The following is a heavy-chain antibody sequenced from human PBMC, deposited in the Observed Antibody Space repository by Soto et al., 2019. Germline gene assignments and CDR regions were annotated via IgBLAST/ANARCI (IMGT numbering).Heavy chain of an antibody. V-gene: IGHV5-51*01. CDR3: ARKDKSGYFNWFDP. CDR2: IFPSDSDT. J-gene: IGHJ5*02. Sequence: PGESLKTSCRTSGYRFTSYWLAWVRQMPGKGLEWMGIIFPSDSDTRYSPSFQGQVTTSAERSTSTVFLRWASLKASDTAVYFCARKDKSGYFNWFDPWGQGTLVTVSS. CDR1: GYRFTSYW. D-gene: IGHD3-22*01.